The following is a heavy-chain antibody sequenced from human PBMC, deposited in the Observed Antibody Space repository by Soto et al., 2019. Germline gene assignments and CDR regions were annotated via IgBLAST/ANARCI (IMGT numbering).Heavy chain of an antibody. Sequence: PGGSLRLSCAASGVTFSSYSMNWVRQAPGKGLEWVSYISSSSSTIYYADSVKGRFTISRDNAKNSLYLQMNSLRDEDTAVYYCASLVLRYFDWPHPFDYWGQGTLVTVSS. V-gene: IGHV3-48*02. CDR3: ASLVLRYFDWPHPFDY. J-gene: IGHJ4*02. D-gene: IGHD3-9*01. CDR1: GVTFSSYS. CDR2: ISSSSSTI.